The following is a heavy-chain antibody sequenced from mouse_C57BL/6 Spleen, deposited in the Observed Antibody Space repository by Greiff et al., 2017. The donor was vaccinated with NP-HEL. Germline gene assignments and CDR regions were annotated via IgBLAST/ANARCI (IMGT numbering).Heavy chain of an antibody. J-gene: IGHJ4*01. CDR3: ARRSSGMDY. Sequence: VQLQQSGASVKISCKASGYAFSSYWMNWVKQRPGKGLEWIGQIYPGDGDTNYNGKFKGKATLTADKSSSTAYMQLSSLTSEDSAVYFCARRSSGMDYWGQGTSVTVSS. D-gene: IGHD3-2*02. CDR2: IYPGDGDT. CDR1: GYAFSSYW. V-gene: IGHV1-80*01.